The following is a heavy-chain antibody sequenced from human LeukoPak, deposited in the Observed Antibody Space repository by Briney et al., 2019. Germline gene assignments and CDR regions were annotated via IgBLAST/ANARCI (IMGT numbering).Heavy chain of an antibody. V-gene: IGHV4-4*07. CDR1: GGSISSYY. D-gene: IGHD4-23*01. Sequence: PSETLSLTCSVSGGSISSYYWSWIRQPAGKGLEWIGRIYSSGSTSYNPSLKSRVTMAVDTSKNQFFMEVSSVTAADTAVYYCARAPGGWDWFDPWGQGTLVTVSS. CDR2: IYSSGST. CDR3: ARAPGGWDWFDP. J-gene: IGHJ5*02.